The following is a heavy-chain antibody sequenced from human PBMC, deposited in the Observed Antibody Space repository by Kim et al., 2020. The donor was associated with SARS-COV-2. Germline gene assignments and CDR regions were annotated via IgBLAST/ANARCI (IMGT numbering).Heavy chain of an antibody. V-gene: IGHV3-30*03. D-gene: IGHD2-2*01. CDR3: AGGYCSSTNCYYSPGI. Sequence: GGSLRLSCAASGFIFSSNGMHWVRQAPGKGLEWVALISYDGSDKYYADSVKGRFTISRDNSKNTAYLQMNSLRPEDTAVYFCAGGYCSSTNCYYSPGIWGQGALVTVSS. CDR1: GFIFSSNG. J-gene: IGHJ1*01. CDR2: ISYDGSDK.